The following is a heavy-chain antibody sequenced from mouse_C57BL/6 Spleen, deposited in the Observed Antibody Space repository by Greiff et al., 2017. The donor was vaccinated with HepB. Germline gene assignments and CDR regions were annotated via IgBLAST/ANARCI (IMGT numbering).Heavy chain of an antibody. CDR2: IYPGDGDT. J-gene: IGHJ4*01. CDR1: GYAFSSYW. CDR3: ARYSRDYAMDY. V-gene: IGHV1-80*01. Sequence: QVQLKESGAELVKPGASVKISCKASGYAFSSYWMNWVKQRPGKGLEWIGQIYPGDGDTNYNGKFKGKATLTADKSSSTAYMQLSSLTSEDSAVYFCARYSRDYAMDYWGQGTSVTVSS.